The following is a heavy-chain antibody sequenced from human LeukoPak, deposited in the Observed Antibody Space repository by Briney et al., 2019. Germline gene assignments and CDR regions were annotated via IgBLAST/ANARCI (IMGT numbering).Heavy chain of an antibody. CDR1: VGTFSSYA. J-gene: IGHJ6*03. Sequence: SVKVSCKASVGTFSSYAISWVRQAPGQGLEWMGGIIPIFGTANYAQKFQGRVTITTDESTSKAYMELSSLRSEDTAVYYCASSNICSSTSCYSYYYYYMDVWGKGTTVTVSS. D-gene: IGHD2-2*01. CDR3: ASSNICSSTSCYSYYYYYMDV. V-gene: IGHV1-69*05. CDR2: IIPIFGTA.